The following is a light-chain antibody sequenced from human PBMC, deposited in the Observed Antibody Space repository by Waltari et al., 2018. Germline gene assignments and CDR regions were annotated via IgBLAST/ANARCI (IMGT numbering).Light chain of an antibody. J-gene: IGKJ2*01. CDR3: QQVHDYPYT. Sequence: IQLTQSPSSLSASVGDRVTITCRASQGISSSVAWYQQKPGKAPKLLIYSASSLQSGVPSRFGGSGSRTDFTITIASLQPEDFATYYCQQVHDYPYTFGQGTRLEI. CDR1: QGISSS. V-gene: IGKV1-9*01. CDR2: SAS.